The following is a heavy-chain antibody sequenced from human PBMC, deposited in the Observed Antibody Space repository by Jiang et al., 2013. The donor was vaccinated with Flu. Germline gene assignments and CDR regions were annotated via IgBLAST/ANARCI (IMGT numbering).Heavy chain of an antibody. Sequence: LLKPSETLSLTCAVYGGSFSGYYWSWIRQPPGKGLEWIGEINHSGSTNYNPSLKSRVTISVDTSKNQFSLKLSSVTAADTAVYYCARGHDYGATDAFDIWGQGTMVTVSS. CDR3: ARGHDYGATDAFDI. CDR1: GGSFSGYY. CDR2: INHSGST. J-gene: IGHJ3*02. V-gene: IGHV4-34*01. D-gene: IGHD4-17*01.